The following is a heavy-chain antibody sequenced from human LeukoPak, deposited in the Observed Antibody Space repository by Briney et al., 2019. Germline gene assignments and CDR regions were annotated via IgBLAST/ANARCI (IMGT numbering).Heavy chain of an antibody. Sequence: SETLSLTCTVSGGSISSSSYYWGWIRQPPGKGLEWIGSIYYSGGTYYNPSLKSRVTISVDTSKNQFSLKLSSVTAADTAVYYCARDRWKCSGGSCYAFDYWGQGTLVTVSS. D-gene: IGHD2-15*01. J-gene: IGHJ4*02. V-gene: IGHV4-39*07. CDR3: ARDRWKCSGGSCYAFDY. CDR1: GGSISSSSYY. CDR2: IYYSGGT.